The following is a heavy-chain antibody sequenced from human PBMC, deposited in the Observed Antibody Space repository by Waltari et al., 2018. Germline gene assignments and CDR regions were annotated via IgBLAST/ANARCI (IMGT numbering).Heavy chain of an antibody. Sequence: QVQLVQSGAEVKKPGASVKVSCKASGYTFTSYYMHWVRQAPGQGLEWMGIINPSGGSTSYAQKFKGRGTMTRETSTSTVYMELSRPRSEDTAVYYCAREYCSSRGGYYDILTGYLDYYYYYGMDVWGQGTTVTVSS. J-gene: IGHJ6*02. CDR2: INPSGGST. V-gene: IGHV1-46*01. CDR1: GYTFTSYY. D-gene: IGHD3-9*01. CDR3: AREYCSSRGGYYDILTGYLDYYYYYGMDV.